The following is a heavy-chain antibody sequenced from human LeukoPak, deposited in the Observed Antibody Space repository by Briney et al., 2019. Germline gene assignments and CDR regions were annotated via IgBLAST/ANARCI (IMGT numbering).Heavy chain of an antibody. CDR3: ASELDYYDSSGYPY. V-gene: IGHV3-11*06. D-gene: IGHD3-22*01. CDR2: ISSSSSYI. Sequence: GGSLRLSCAASGFTFSNYYISWIRQAPGKGLEWVSSISSSSSYIYYADSVKGRFTISRDNAKNSLYLQMNSLRAEDTAVYYCASELDYYDSSGYPYWGQGTLVTVSS. CDR1: GFTFSNYY. J-gene: IGHJ4*02.